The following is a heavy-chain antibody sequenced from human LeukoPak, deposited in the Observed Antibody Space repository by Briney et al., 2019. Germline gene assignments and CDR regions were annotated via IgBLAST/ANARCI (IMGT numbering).Heavy chain of an antibody. CDR2: IYPGDSDT. Sequence: GESLKISCKGSGYSFTSCWIGWVRQMPGKGLEWMGIIYPGDSDTRYSPSFQGQVTISADKSISTAYLQWSSLKASDTAMYYCASSVGGAAAGTYYFDYWGQGTLVTVSS. V-gene: IGHV5-51*01. D-gene: IGHD6-13*01. J-gene: IGHJ4*02. CDR1: GYSFTSCW. CDR3: ASSVGGAAAGTYYFDY.